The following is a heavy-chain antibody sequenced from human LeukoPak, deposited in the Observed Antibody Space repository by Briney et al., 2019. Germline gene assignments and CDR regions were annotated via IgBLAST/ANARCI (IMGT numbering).Heavy chain of an antibody. Sequence: PSETLSLTCTVSGGYISSYYWSWIRQPPGKGLEWIGYIYYSGSTNYNPSLKSRVTISVDTSKNQFSLKLSSVTAADTAVYYCARRHDYVWGADVWGKGTTVTVSS. D-gene: IGHD3-16*01. J-gene: IGHJ6*04. CDR3: ARRHDYVWGADV. CDR2: IYYSGST. V-gene: IGHV4-59*08. CDR1: GGYISSYY.